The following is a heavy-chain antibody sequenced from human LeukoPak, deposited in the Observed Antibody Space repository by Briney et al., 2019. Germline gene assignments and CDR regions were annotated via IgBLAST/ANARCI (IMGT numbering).Heavy chain of an antibody. Sequence: GSLRLSCAASGFTFSSYGIHWVRQPPGKGLEWIGEIYHSGSTNYNPSLKSRVTISVDKSKNQFSLKLSSVTAADTALYYCARVIDVAASGYYDSWGQGTLVTVSS. CDR1: GFTFSSYG. CDR3: ARVIDVAASGYYDS. CDR2: IYHSGST. V-gene: IGHV4-4*02. J-gene: IGHJ4*02. D-gene: IGHD6-25*01.